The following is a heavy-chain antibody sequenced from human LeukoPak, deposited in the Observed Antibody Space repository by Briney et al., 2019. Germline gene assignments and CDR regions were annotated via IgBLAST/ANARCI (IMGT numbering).Heavy chain of an antibody. CDR2: INHSGST. J-gene: IGHJ4*02. CDR3: ARTHSTYYYDSSGYPYFDY. CDR1: GGSFSGYY. Sequence: PSETLSLTCAVYGGSFSGYYWSWIRQPPGKGLEWIGEINHSGSTNYNPSLKSRVTISVDTSKNQFSLKLSSVTAADTAVYYCARTHSTYYYDSSGYPYFDYWGQGTLVTVSS. V-gene: IGHV4-34*01. D-gene: IGHD3-22*01.